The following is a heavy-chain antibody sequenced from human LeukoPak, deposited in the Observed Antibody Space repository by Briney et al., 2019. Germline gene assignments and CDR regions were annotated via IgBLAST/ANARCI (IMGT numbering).Heavy chain of an antibody. D-gene: IGHD5-18*01. CDR2: ISWNSGMI. Sequence: PGGSLRLSCAASGFTFDDYAMHWVRQAPGKGLEWVSGISWNSGMIGYADSVKGRFTISRDNAKDSLYLQMNSLRVDDMALYFCIKDVKYRSFDAFDIWGQGTMVTVSS. V-gene: IGHV3-9*03. CDR3: IKDVKYRSFDAFDI. J-gene: IGHJ3*02. CDR1: GFTFDDYA.